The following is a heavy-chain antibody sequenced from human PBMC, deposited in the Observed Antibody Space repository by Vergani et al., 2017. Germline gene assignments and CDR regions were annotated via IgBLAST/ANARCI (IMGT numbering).Heavy chain of an antibody. Sequence: EVQLLESGGGLVQPGGSLRLSCAASGFTFSSYAMSWVRQAPGKVLEWVSAISGSGGSTYYADSVKGRFTISRDNSKNTLYLQMNSLRAEDTAVYYCAKSLRRNQYSYGCFDYWSQGTLVTVSS. CDR3: AKSLRRNQYSYGCFDY. J-gene: IGHJ4*02. CDR1: GFTFSSYA. D-gene: IGHD5-18*01. CDR2: ISGSGGST. V-gene: IGHV3-23*01.